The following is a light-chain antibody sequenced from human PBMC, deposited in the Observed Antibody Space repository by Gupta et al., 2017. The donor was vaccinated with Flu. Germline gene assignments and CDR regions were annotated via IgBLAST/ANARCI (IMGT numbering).Light chain of an antibody. CDR1: SSDVGGYNY. CDR3: SSYTSSSTWV. CDR2: EVS. V-gene: IGLV2-14*01. J-gene: IGLJ1*01. Sequence: QSALTQPASVSGSPGQSITISCTGTSSDVGGYNYVSWHQQHPATTPILLIYEVSNRPSAVSNRFSGSESGTTASLTISGLEAEDDAYYYSSSYTSSSTWVFGTGTKLTVL.